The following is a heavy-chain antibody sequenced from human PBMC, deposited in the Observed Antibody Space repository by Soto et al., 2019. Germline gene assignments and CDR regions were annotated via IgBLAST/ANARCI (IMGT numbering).Heavy chain of an antibody. V-gene: IGHV3-9*01. CDR3: AKDIAAIGYYMDV. D-gene: IGHD6-25*01. Sequence: EVQLVESGGGSVQPGRSLRLSCAASGFTFDDYAMHWVRQAPGKGLEWVSGISWNSGSIGYADSVKGRFTISRDNAKNSLYLQMNSLRAEDTALYYCAKDIAAIGYYMDVWGKGTTVTVSS. J-gene: IGHJ6*03. CDR2: ISWNSGSI. CDR1: GFTFDDYA.